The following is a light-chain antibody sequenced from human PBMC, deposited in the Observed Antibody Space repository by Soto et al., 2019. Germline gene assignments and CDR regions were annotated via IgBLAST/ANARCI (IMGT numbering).Light chain of an antibody. V-gene: IGKV3-15*01. CDR2: GAS. J-gene: IGKJ4*01. CDR3: QQYKNWPT. Sequence: EIVMTQSPVTLSVSPGERATLSRRASQSVSSNLAWYQQKPGQAPRLLIYGASTRATGISARFSGSGSGTEFTLTISSLQSEDFAVYYCQQYKNWPTFGGGTKVEIK. CDR1: QSVSSN.